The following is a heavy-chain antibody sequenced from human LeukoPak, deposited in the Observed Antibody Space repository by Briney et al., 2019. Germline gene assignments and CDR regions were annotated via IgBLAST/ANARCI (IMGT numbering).Heavy chain of an antibody. CDR3: ARDGPMVRGVIIGYYYGMDV. Sequence: GGSLRLSCAASGFTFSSYAMHWVRQAPGEGLEWVAVISYDGSNKYYADSVKGRFTISRDNSKDTLYLQMNSLRAEDTAVYYCARDGPMVRGVIIGYYYGMDVWGQGTTVTVSS. D-gene: IGHD3-10*01. J-gene: IGHJ6*02. V-gene: IGHV3-30-3*01. CDR1: GFTFSSYA. CDR2: ISYDGSNK.